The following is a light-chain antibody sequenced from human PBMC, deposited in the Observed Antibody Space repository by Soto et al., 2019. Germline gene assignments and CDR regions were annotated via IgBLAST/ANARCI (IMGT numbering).Light chain of an antibody. J-gene: IGLJ3*02. CDR1: SSDVGGYKY. CDR3: SSHTSISTVV. CDR2: EVS. V-gene: IGLV2-14*01. Sequence: HSALTQPASVSGSPGQSITISCTGTSSDVGGYKYVSWYQKHPGKAPKLMIYEVSNRPSGVSNRFSGSKSGNTASLTISGLQAEDEADYYCSSHTSISTVVFGGGTKLTVL.